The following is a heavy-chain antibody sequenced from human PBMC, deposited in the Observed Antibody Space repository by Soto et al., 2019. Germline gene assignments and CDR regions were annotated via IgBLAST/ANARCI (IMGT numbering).Heavy chain of an antibody. Sequence: EVKLVESGGGLVQPGGSLTLSCAASGFSFSTYWMSWVRQAPGMGLEWVANINQDGSLKHYVDSVRDRFTISRDNAENSLFLHINSLRVEDTAVYYCARYSQSRYGSCGHDYGGQGTLVTVSS. D-gene: IGHD5-18*01. CDR2: INQDGSLK. J-gene: IGHJ4*02. CDR1: GFSFSTYW. V-gene: IGHV3-7*01. CDR3: ARYSQSRYGSCGHDY.